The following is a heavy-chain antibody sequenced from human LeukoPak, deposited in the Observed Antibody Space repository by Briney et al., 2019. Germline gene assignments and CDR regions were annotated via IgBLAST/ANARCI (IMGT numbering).Heavy chain of an antibody. CDR3: ATHSGSYFYYFDN. Sequence: GESLKISCKGSGYSFTSYWIAWVRQMPGEGLEWMGIIYPGDSDTRYSPPFQGQVTISADKSISTAYLQWSSLKASDTAMYYCATHSGSYFYYFDNWGQGTLVTVSS. J-gene: IGHJ4*02. V-gene: IGHV5-51*01. CDR1: GYSFTSYW. CDR2: IYPGDSDT. D-gene: IGHD1-26*01.